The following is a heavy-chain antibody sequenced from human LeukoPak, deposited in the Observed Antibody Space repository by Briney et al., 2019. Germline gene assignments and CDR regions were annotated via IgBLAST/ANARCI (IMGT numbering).Heavy chain of an antibody. CDR2: IHASGSS. CDR1: GASISSYY. Sequence: SETLSLTCTVSGASISSYYWSWIRQPAGQGLEWIGRIHASGSSNYNPSLKSRVRLSVDTSKNQFSLELTSVTAENMAVYYCAGYERLSWFDPWGQGALVTVSS. CDR3: AGYERLSWFDP. V-gene: IGHV4-4*07. D-gene: IGHD3-16*01. J-gene: IGHJ5*02.